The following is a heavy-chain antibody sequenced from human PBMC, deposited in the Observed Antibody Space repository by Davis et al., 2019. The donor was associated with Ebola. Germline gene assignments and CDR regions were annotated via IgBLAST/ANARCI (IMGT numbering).Heavy chain of an antibody. CDR3: ARLYSGYDTDFDY. D-gene: IGHD5-12*01. Sequence: GESLKISCAASGFTFSSYSMNWVRQAPGKGLEWVSSISSSSSYIYYADSVKGRFTISRDNAKNSLYLQMNSLRAEDTAVYYCARLYSGYDTDFDYWGQGTLVTVSS. CDR2: ISSSSSYI. J-gene: IGHJ4*02. CDR1: GFTFSSYS. V-gene: IGHV3-21*01.